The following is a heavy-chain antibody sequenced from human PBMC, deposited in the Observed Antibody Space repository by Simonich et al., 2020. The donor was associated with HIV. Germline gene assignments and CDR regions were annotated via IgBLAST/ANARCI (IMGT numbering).Heavy chain of an antibody. CDR1: GFTFSNAL. CDR2: IKSKTHGETT. D-gene: IGHD2-15*01. CDR3: TTDDYSYYFDY. V-gene: IGHV3-15*01. Sequence: EVQLVESGGGLVKPGGSLRLSCAASGFTFSNALMSWVRQAPGKGRRWVGRIKSKTHGETTHYAAPVKGRFTISRDDSKNTLYLQMNSLKTEDTAVYFCTTDDYSYYFDYWGQGTLVTVSS. J-gene: IGHJ4*02.